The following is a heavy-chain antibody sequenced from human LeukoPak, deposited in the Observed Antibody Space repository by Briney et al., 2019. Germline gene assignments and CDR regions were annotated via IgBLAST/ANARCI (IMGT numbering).Heavy chain of an antibody. CDR1: GFTFSNAW. D-gene: IGHD3-10*01. J-gene: IGHJ4*02. CDR2: IKSKTEGGTT. V-gene: IGHV3-15*01. Sequence: PGGSLRLSCAASGFTFSNAWMTWFRQAPGKGLEWVGLIKSKTEGGTTDYAAPVKGRFTISRDDSKSRLYLQMNSLKTEDTAVYYCIHHHSGSYTTDYWGQGTLVTVSS. CDR3: IHHHSGSYTTDY.